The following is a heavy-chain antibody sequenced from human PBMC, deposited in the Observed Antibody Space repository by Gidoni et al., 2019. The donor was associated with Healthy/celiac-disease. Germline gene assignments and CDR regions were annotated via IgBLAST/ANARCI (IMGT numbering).Heavy chain of an antibody. CDR1: AFTFSSYS. CDR3: ARPYSSGWYAYYYGMDV. J-gene: IGHJ6*02. Sequence: EVQLVESGGGLVKPGGSLRLSCAASAFTFSSYSMNWVRQAPGKGLEWVSSISSSSSYIYYADSVKCRFTISRDNAKNSLYLQMNSLRAEDTAVYYCARPYSSGWYAYYYGMDVWGQGTTVTVSS. V-gene: IGHV3-21*01. CDR2: ISSSSSYI. D-gene: IGHD6-19*01.